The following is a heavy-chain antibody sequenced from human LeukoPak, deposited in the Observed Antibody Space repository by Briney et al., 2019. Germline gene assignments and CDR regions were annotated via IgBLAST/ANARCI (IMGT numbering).Heavy chain of an antibody. CDR2: INTNTGNP. CDR1: GYTFTSYA. CDR3: STDDTFYYASSGQQFFDY. Sequence: ASVKVSCKASGYTFTSYAMNWVRQAPGQGLEWMGWINTNTGNPTYAQGFTGRFVFSLDTSVSTAYLQISSLKAEDTAVYYCSTDDTFYYASSGQQFFDYWGQGTLVTVSS. D-gene: IGHD3-22*01. V-gene: IGHV7-4-1*02. J-gene: IGHJ4*02.